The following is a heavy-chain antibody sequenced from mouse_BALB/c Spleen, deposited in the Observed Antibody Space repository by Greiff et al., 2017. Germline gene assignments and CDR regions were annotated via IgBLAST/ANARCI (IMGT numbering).Heavy chain of an antibody. Sequence: EVQLQQSGPELVKPGASVKMSCKASGYTFTSYVMHWVKQKPGQGLEWIGYINPYNDGTKYNEKFKGKATLTSDKSSSTAYMELRSLTSEDSAVYYCARGGLPSWFAYWGQGTLVTVSA. CDR3: ARGGLPSWFAY. J-gene: IGHJ3*01. D-gene: IGHD5-5*01. CDR2: INPYNDGT. V-gene: IGHV1-14*01. CDR1: GYTFTSYV.